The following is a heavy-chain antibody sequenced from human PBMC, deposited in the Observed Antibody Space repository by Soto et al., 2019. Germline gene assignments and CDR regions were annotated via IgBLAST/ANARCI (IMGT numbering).Heavy chain of an antibody. J-gene: IGHJ4*02. CDR3: ARDRCTNGVCYTRSFEY. V-gene: IGHV1-3*01. CDR2: INAGNGNT. D-gene: IGHD2-8*01. CDR1: GYTFTSYV. Sequence: ASVKVSCKASGYTFTSYVIHWVRQAPGQRLEWMGWINAGNGNTKYSQKFQGRVTITRDTSASTAYMELSSLISEDTAMYYCARDRCTNGVCYTRSFEYWGQGTLVTVSS.